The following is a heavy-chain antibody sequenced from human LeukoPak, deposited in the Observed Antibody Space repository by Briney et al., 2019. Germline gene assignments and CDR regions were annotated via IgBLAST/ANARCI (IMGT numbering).Heavy chain of an antibody. CDR1: GYIFTSYY. D-gene: IGHD3-22*01. CDR3: ARGRNYYDSSRYYYEGDAFDI. V-gene: IGHV1-46*01. Sequence: GPVKVSCKASGYIFTSYYMYWVRQAPGQGLEWMGIINPSGGSIRYAQKFQGRVTMTRDTSTSTVYMELSSLRSEDTAVYYCARGRNYYDSSRYYYEGDAFDIWGQGTTVTVSS. J-gene: IGHJ3*02. CDR2: INPSGGSI.